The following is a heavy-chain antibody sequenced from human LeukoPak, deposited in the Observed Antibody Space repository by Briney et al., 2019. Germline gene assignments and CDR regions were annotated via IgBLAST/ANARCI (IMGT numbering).Heavy chain of an antibody. V-gene: IGHV3-23*01. CDR2: ISGSGGST. Sequence: PGGSLRLSCAASGFTFSSYAMSWVRQAPGKGLEWVSAISGSGGSTYYADSVKDRFTISRDNSKNTLYLQMNSLRAEDTAVYYCAKAMLWFGDPGDAFDIWGQGTMVTVSS. CDR3: AKAMLWFGDPGDAFDI. J-gene: IGHJ3*02. CDR1: GFTFSSYA. D-gene: IGHD3-10*01.